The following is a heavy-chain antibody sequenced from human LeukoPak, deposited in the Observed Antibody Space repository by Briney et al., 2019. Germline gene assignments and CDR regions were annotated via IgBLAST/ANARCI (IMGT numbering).Heavy chain of an antibody. V-gene: IGHV4-39*01. CDR3: ARGGYSSGWYGY. J-gene: IGHJ4*02. Sequence: SETLSLTCTVSGGPIRSSYYYWGWIRQPPGKGLEWIGSIYDSGSTYYNPSLKSRVTISVDTSKNQFSLKLNSVTAADTAVYYCARGGYSSGWYGYWGQGTLVTVSS. D-gene: IGHD6-19*01. CDR1: GGPIRSSYYY. CDR2: IYDSGST.